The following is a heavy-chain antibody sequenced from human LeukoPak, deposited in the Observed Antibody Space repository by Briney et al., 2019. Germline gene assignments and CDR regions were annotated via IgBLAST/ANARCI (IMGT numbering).Heavy chain of an antibody. Sequence: GGSLRLSCAASGFTFSRYSMTWVRQAPGKGLEWVSSISISNTYINYADSVKGRFTVSRDNAKNSLYLQMNSLRAEDTAVYYCASMRGGYEGYFDYWGQGTLVTVSS. V-gene: IGHV3-21*01. J-gene: IGHJ4*02. D-gene: IGHD3-16*01. CDR2: ISISNTYI. CDR1: GFTFSRYS. CDR3: ASMRGGYEGYFDY.